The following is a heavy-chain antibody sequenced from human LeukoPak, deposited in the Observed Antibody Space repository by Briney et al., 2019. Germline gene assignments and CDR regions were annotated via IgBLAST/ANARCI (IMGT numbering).Heavy chain of an antibody. Sequence: GGSLRLSCAASGFTINTFTMNWVRQAPGKGLEWVSTIRGAEGGTYYADSVKGRFTISRDNFENTLYPQMNYLRGEDTALYYCAKAFSSGWSPFDYWGQGALVTVSS. V-gene: IGHV3-23*01. D-gene: IGHD6-19*01. J-gene: IGHJ4*02. CDR2: IRGAEGGT. CDR1: GFTINTFT. CDR3: AKAFSSGWSPFDY.